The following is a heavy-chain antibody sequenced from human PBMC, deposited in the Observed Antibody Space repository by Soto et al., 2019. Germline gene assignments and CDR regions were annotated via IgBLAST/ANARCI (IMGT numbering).Heavy chain of an antibody. CDR1: GGSISNYY. Sequence: QVQLQESGPRLVKPSETLSLTCTVSGGSISNYYWTWIRQPAGRGLEWIGRIYTSGTTNYNPSLRSRVTMSVDTSKSQFSLKLSSVTAADTALYYCARESANFGDLEYWGQGALVTVSS. CDR3: ARESANFGDLEY. D-gene: IGHD4-17*01. J-gene: IGHJ4*02. V-gene: IGHV4-4*07. CDR2: IYTSGTT.